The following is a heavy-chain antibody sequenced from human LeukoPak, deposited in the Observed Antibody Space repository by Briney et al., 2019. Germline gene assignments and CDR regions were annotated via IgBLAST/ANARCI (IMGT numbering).Heavy chain of an antibody. CDR1: GGSISSSSYY. D-gene: IGHD3-22*01. CDR2: INHSGST. J-gene: IGHJ4*02. Sequence: ASETLSLTCTVSGGSISSSSYYWSWIRQPPGKGLEWIGEINHSGSTNYNPSLKSRVTISVDTSKNQFSLKLSSVTAADTAVYYCARVPYYDSSGYYAPFDYWGQGTLVTVSS. CDR3: ARVPYYDSSGYYAPFDY. V-gene: IGHV4-39*07.